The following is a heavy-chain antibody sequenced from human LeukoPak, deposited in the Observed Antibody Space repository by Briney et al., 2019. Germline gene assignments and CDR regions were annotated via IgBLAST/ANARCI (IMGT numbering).Heavy chain of an antibody. D-gene: IGHD2-2*01. CDR3: ARVSVYCSSTSCISADY. J-gene: IGHJ4*02. CDR2: INPNSGGT. CDR1: GGTFSSYA. Sequence: ASVKVSCKASGGTFSSYAISWVRQAPGQGLEWMGWINPNSGGTNYAQKFQGRVTMTRDTSISTAYMELSRLRSDDTAVYYCARVSVYCSSTSCISADYWGQGTLVTVSS. V-gene: IGHV1-2*02.